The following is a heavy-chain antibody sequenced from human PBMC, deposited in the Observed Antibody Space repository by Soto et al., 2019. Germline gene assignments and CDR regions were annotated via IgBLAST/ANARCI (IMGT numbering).Heavy chain of an antibody. Sequence: PGGSLRLSCAASGFTFSSYSMNWVRQAPGKGLEWVSSISSSSSYIYYADSVKGRFTISRDNAKNSLYLQMNSLRAEDTAVYYCASGIFGVVMNAPDYYYGMDVWGQGTTVTVSS. CDR2: ISSSSSYI. CDR1: GFTFSSYS. V-gene: IGHV3-21*01. D-gene: IGHD3-3*01. J-gene: IGHJ6*02. CDR3: ASGIFGVVMNAPDYYYGMDV.